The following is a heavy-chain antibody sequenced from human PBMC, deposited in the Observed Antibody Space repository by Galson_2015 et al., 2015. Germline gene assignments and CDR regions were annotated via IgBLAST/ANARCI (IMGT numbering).Heavy chain of an antibody. CDR3: ARQEARDRRDEGRGLWGSGTYNFDYYYMDV. D-gene: IGHD3-10*01. J-gene: IGHJ6*03. CDR1: GGSINDYY. Sequence: ETLSLTCTVSGGSINDYYWSWIRQPPGKGLEWIGDIFYSGNTNYNPALKSRVTISVDTSKNQFFLRLRSVTAADTAVYYCARQEARDRRDEGRGLWGSGTYNFDYYYMDVWGKGITVTVSS. CDR2: IFYSGNT. V-gene: IGHV4-59*08.